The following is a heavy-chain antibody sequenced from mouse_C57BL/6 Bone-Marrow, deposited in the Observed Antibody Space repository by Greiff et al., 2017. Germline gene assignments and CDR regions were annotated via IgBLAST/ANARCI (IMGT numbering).Heavy chain of an antibody. CDR2: IYPGGGYT. D-gene: IGHD1-1*01. CDR3: ARREAYYYASDWYCYV. J-gene: IGHJ1*03. CDR1: GYTFTNYW. Sequence: QVQLQQSGAELVRPGTSVKMSCKASGYTFTNYWIGWAKQRPGHGLEWIGAIYPGGGYTNYNEKFKGKATLTADKSSSTAYMQFSSLTSEDSAIFYAARREAYYYASDWYCYVSGTGTTRTVSS. V-gene: IGHV1-63*01.